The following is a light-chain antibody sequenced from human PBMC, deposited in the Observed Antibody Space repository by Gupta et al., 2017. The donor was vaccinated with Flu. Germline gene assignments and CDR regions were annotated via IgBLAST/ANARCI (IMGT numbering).Light chain of an antibody. V-gene: IGKV4-1*01. CDR1: QSVLYSSNNKNY. J-gene: IGKJ1*01. CDR2: WAS. CDR3: HQDYSTPPT. Sequence: SLGERATINCKSSQSVLYSSNNKNYLAWYQQKPGQPPKLLIYWASTRESGVPDRFSASGSGTDFTLTISSLQAEDVAVYYCHQDYSTPPTFGQGTKVEIK.